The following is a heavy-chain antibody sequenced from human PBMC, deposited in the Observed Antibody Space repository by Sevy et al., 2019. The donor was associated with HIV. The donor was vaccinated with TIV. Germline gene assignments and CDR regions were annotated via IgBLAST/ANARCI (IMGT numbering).Heavy chain of an antibody. Sequence: SETLSLTCVVSGYSISSGYWWDWFRRPPGKGLEWIGAIHYTGTTQYTPSLNRRVTVSADMSKNQFSLRLSSMTAADTAVYYCASHDWGREDYWGQGTLVTVSS. CDR1: GYSISSGYW. V-gene: IGHV4-38-2*01. D-gene: IGHD7-27*01. CDR3: ASHDWGREDY. J-gene: IGHJ4*02. CDR2: IHYTGTT.